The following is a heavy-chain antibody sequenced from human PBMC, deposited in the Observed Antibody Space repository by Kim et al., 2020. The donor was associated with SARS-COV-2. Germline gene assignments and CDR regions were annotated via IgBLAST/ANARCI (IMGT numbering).Heavy chain of an antibody. Sequence: SETLSLTCTVSGGSISSSSYYWGWIRQPPGKGLEWIGSIYYSGSTYYNPSLKSRVTISVDTSKNQFSLKLSSVTAADTAVYYCARDGGLWFGEYYFDYWGQGTLVTVSS. D-gene: IGHD3-10*01. CDR3: ARDGGLWFGEYYFDY. CDR1: GGSISSSSYY. CDR2: IYYSGST. J-gene: IGHJ4*02. V-gene: IGHV4-39*07.